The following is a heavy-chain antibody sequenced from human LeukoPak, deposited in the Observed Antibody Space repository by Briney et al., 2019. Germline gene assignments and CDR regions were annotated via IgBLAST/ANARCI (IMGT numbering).Heavy chain of an antibody. CDR3: ATSFFGDYALHYFDY. V-gene: IGHV4-4*02. J-gene: IGHJ4*02. CDR2: IYQSGTT. D-gene: IGHD4-17*01. Sequence: SGTLSLTCTVSVGFITSGIHWWSWARQTPGKGLEWIGEIYQSGTTNYKPSLKSRVTMSLDKSRNLFSLQLSSVTAADTAVYYYATSFFGDYALHYFDYWGQGALVTVSS. CDR1: VGFITSGIHW.